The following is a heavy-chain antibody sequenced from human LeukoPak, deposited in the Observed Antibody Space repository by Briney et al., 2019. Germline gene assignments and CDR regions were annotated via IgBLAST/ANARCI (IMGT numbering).Heavy chain of an antibody. CDR3: ARVQLPTYYDSSGYYIDY. V-gene: IGHV3-66*01. J-gene: IGHJ4*02. CDR2: LYSGGGA. Sequence: GGSLRLSCAASGFSVNTNYMTWVRQAPGKGLEWVSVLYSGGGAYYADSVKDRLTISRDYSQNTLLLQMNSLRAEDTAVYYCARVQLPTYYDSSGYYIDYWGQGTLVTVSS. D-gene: IGHD3-22*01. CDR1: GFSVNTNY.